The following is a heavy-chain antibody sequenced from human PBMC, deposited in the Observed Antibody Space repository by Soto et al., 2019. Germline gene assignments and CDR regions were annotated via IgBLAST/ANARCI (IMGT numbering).Heavy chain of an antibody. D-gene: IGHD6-19*01. J-gene: IGHJ4*02. Sequence: VQLVESGGGVVQPGRSLRLSCAASGFTFSDYAMHWVRQAPGKGLEWVAVVSHDGRYTHYADSVKGRFTISRDSSKNTVSLEMTSLRAEDTAIYYCAKGGRQWLVTSDFNYWGQGALGTVSS. CDR1: GFTFSDYA. CDR3: AKGGRQWLVTSDFNY. V-gene: IGHV3-30*18. CDR2: VSHDGRYT.